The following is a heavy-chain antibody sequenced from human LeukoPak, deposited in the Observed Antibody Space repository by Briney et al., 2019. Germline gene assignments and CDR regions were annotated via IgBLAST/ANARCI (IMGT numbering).Heavy chain of an antibody. Sequence: NPGGSLRPSCAASGFTFCSNSMNWLRQAPGKGLEWVSSISSSSSYMYYADSVKGRFTNSTDNAKSSLYLQMNRLRAEDTAVYYCARAPRSSYSSSWYPGFDYWGQGTLVTVSS. V-gene: IGHV3-21*01. CDR1: GFTFCSNS. J-gene: IGHJ4*02. CDR2: ISSSSSYM. D-gene: IGHD6-13*01. CDR3: ARAPRSSYSSSWYPGFDY.